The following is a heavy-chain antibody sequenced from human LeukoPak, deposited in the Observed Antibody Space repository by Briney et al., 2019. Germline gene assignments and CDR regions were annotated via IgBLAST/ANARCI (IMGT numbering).Heavy chain of an antibody. J-gene: IGHJ4*02. CDR1: GFTFSSYG. Sequence: GGSLRLSCAASGFTFSSYGMHRVRQAPGKGLEWVAVISYDGSNKYYADSVKGRFTISRDNSKNTLYLQMNSLRAEDTAVYYCAKDLNKRKYGDYVDYWGQGTLVTVSS. V-gene: IGHV3-30*18. CDR2: ISYDGSNK. D-gene: IGHD4-17*01. CDR3: AKDLNKRKYGDYVDY.